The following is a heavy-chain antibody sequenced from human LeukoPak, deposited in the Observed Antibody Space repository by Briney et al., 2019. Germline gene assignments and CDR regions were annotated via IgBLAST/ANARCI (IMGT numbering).Heavy chain of an antibody. J-gene: IGHJ4*02. D-gene: IGHD3-22*01. CDR3: ATTYHYDGSGYYSIDY. Sequence: PGGSLRLSCAASGFTFSTYGMHWVRQAPGKGLDWVAFIWYDGNEKHYADSAKGRFTISRDNSQNTLYLHMSSLRAEDTAVYYCATTYHYDGSGYYSIDYWGQGTLVTVSS. V-gene: IGHV3-30*02. CDR1: GFTFSTYG. CDR2: IWYDGNEK.